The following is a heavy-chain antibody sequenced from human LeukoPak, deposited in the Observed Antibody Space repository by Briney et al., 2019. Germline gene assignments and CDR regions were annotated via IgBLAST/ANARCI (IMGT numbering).Heavy chain of an antibody. CDR1: GGSLSGYY. J-gene: IGHJ6*03. V-gene: IGHV4-34*01. CDR3: ARGGITMVRGVGYYYYMDV. D-gene: IGHD3-10*01. Sequence: PSETLSLTCAVYGGSLSGYYWSWIRQPPGKGLEWIGEINHSGSTNYNPSLKSRVTISVDTSKNQFSLKLSSVTAADTAVYYCARGGITMVRGVGYYYYMDVWGKGTTVTVSS. CDR2: INHSGST.